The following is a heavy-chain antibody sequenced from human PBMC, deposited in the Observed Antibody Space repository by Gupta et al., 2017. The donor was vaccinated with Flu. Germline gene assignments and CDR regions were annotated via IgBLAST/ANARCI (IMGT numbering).Heavy chain of an antibody. CDR1: GFIFRSYG. D-gene: IGHD5-18*01. J-gene: IGHJ4*02. CDR3: ATDPGGYSYGYFDY. V-gene: IGHV3-30*03. Sequence: QVQLVESGGGGVQSGRSMGLSCAASGFIFRSYGMHWVRQSPGKGLEWVADISRAGGNKYYADSVKGRFTISRDNSKNTLYLQMNSVRDDDSAVYYCATDPGGYSYGYFDYWGQGTLVTVSS. CDR2: ISRAGGNK.